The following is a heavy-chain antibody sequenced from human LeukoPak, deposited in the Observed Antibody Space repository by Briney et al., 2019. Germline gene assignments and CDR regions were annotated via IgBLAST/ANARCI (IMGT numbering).Heavy chain of an antibody. CDR3: ARQPPQYYGMDV. V-gene: IGHV4-4*07. CDR1: GGSFSNYY. CDR2: IYTSGST. Sequence: SETLSLTCTVSGGSFSNYYWSWIRPPAGKGLEWIGRIYTSGSTNYNPSVTSRVTMSVDTSNNQFSLKLTSVTAADTAVYYCARQPPQYYGMDVWGQGTTVTVSS. J-gene: IGHJ6*02. D-gene: IGHD1-14*01.